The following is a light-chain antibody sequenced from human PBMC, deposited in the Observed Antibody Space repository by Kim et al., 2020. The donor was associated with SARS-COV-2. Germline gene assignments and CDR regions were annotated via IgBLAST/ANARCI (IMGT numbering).Light chain of an antibody. Sequence: DIQMTQSPSTLSASVGDRVTITCRASQSISSWLAWYQQKPGKAPKLLIYKASSLESGVPSRFSGSGSGTEFTLTISSLQPDDFATYYCQQYKSYSGTFGQGTKLEI. V-gene: IGKV1-5*03. J-gene: IGKJ2*02. CDR2: KAS. CDR1: QSISSW. CDR3: QQYKSYSGT.